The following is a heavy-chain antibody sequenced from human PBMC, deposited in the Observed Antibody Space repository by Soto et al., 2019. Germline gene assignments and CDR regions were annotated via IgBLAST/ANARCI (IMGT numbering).Heavy chain of an antibody. CDR1: GFTFSGHW. J-gene: IGHJ3*02. V-gene: IGHV3-74*03. CDR2: INTDGATS. D-gene: IGHD2-2*01. Sequence: EVQLVESGGDLVQPGGSLRLSCAASGFTFSGHWMHWVRQVPGKGLEWVSRINTDGATSTYADYVKGRFTISRDNAKNTLYLQMSALRAEDTALYYCAREAGYCSRTSCYRRAFDTWGQGTTVTVSS. CDR3: AREAGYCSRTSCYRRAFDT.